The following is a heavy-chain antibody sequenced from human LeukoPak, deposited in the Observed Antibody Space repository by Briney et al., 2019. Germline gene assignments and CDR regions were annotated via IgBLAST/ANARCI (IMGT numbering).Heavy chain of an antibody. D-gene: IGHD4-17*01. CDR2: ISGSGGST. Sequence: GGSLRLSCAASGFTFNNFAMHWVRQAPGKGLEWVSAISGSGGSTYYTDSVKGRFTISRDNSKNMLYLQMNSLRAEDTAVYYCVATVTILDYWGQGTLVTVSA. CDR1: GFTFNNFA. V-gene: IGHV3-23*01. J-gene: IGHJ4*02. CDR3: VATVTILDY.